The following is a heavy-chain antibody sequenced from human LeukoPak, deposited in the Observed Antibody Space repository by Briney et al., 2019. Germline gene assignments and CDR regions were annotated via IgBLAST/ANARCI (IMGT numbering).Heavy chain of an antibody. V-gene: IGHV1-2*02. Sequence: ASVKVSCKASGYTFSGYYMHWVRQAPGQGLEWMGWINPNSGGTNYAQKFQGRVTMTRDTSISTAYMELSRLRSDDTAVYYCARDYDILTGYFIFDYWGQGTLVTVSS. D-gene: IGHD3-9*01. CDR3: ARDYDILTGYFIFDY. J-gene: IGHJ4*02. CDR1: GYTFSGYY. CDR2: INPNSGGT.